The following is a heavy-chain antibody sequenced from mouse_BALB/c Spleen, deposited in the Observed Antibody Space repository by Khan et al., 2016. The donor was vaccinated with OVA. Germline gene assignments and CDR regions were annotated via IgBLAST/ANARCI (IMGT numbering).Heavy chain of an antibody. D-gene: IGHD2-3*01. Sequence: VQLQESGPELVRPGVSVKISCKGSGYTFTDYAIHWVKQSHAKSLEWVGLISTYSGNTNYNQNFTGKATMTVDKSSSTAYMELARLTSEYSAIYYCARPAYDGYYDYWGQGTTLTVAS. V-gene: IGHV1S137*01. CDR2: ISTYSGNT. J-gene: IGHJ2*01. CDR1: GYTFTDYA. CDR3: ARPAYDGYYDY.